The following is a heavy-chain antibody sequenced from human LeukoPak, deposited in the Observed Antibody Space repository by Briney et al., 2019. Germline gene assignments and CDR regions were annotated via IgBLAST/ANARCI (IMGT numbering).Heavy chain of an antibody. J-gene: IGHJ4*02. CDR2: INQDGSEK. Sequence: GGSLRLSCAASGFTFSSFWMSWVRQAPGKGLEWVANINQDGSEKYYVDSVKGRFTISRDNAKNSLYLQMNSLRAEDTAVYYCAKDHGYFDYWGQGTLVTVSS. CDR3: AKDHGYFDY. CDR1: GFTFSSFW. V-gene: IGHV3-7*03.